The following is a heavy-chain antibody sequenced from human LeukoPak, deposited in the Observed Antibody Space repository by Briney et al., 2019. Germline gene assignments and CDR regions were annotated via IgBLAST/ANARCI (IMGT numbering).Heavy chain of an antibody. CDR2: IYYTGST. Sequence: SETLSLTCTVSGGSLGSGDYYWNWIRQYPGKGLERIGYIYYTGSTSYSPSLKSRVSISRDTSKNQFSLNLHSVTAADTAVYYCARLDTALDYWGQGTLVTVSS. J-gene: IGHJ4*02. V-gene: IGHV4-31*03. CDR1: GGSLGSGDYY. CDR3: ARLDTALDY. D-gene: IGHD5-18*01.